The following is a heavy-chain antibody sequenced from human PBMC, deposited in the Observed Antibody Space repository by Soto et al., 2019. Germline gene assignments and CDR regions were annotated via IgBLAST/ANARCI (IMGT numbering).Heavy chain of an antibody. J-gene: IGHJ4*02. CDR2: ISSSSSYI. V-gene: IGHV3-21*01. D-gene: IGHD2-15*01. CDR3: ARDWSEYCSGRSCYPPDS. Sequence: EVQLVESGGGLVKPGGSLRLSCAASGFTFSSYSMNWVRQAPGKGLEWVSSISSSSSYIYYADSVKGRFTISRDNAKNSLYLQMNSLRAEDTAVYYCARDWSEYCSGRSCYPPDSWGQGTLVTVSS. CDR1: GFTFSSYS.